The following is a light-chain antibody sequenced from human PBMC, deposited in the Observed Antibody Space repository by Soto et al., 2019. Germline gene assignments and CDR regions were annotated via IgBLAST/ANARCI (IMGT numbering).Light chain of an antibody. CDR2: DTS. Sequence: IVLTQSPSTLSLSPGERASLSCRASQSVSSHLTWYQQKPVQAPRLPIYDTSNRATGIPARFSGSGSGTAFTLTISSLETADFAVDDGPQRNNWRLYFGGGTKVEIK. CDR1: QSVSSH. CDR3: PQRNNWRLY. V-gene: IGKV3-11*01. J-gene: IGKJ4*01.